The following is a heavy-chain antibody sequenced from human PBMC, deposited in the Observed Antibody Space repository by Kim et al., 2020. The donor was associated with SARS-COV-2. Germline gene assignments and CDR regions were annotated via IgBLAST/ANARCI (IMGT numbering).Heavy chain of an antibody. V-gene: IGHV4-38-2*02. D-gene: IGHD3-3*01. CDR1: GYSISSGYY. Sequence: SETLSLTCTVSGYSISSGYYWGWIRQPPGKGLEWIGSIYHSGSTYYNPSLKSRVTISVDTSKNQLSLKLSSVTAADTAVYYCARDYSYDFWSGYFLPWF. CDR2: IYHSGST. CDR3: ARDYSYDFWSGYFLPWF. J-gene: IGHJ5*01.